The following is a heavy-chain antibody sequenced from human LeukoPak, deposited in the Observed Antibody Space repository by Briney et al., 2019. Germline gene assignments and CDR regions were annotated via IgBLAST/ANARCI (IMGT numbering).Heavy chain of an antibody. V-gene: IGHV4-30-4*08. CDR1: GGSISSGDYY. Sequence: SETLSLTCTVSGGSISSGDYYWSWIRQPPGKGLEWIGYIYYSGSTYYNPSLKSRVTISVDTSKNQFSLKLSSVTAADTAVYYCAREARDYDFWSGYYTVEKFGPWGQGTLVTVSS. J-gene: IGHJ5*02. CDR2: IYYSGST. CDR3: AREARDYDFWSGYYTVEKFGP. D-gene: IGHD3-3*01.